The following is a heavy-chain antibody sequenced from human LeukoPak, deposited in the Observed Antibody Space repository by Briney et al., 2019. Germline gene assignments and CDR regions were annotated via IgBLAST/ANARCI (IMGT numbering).Heavy chain of an antibody. Sequence: PSETLSLTCSVSGGSISNSRYYWAWIRQPPGKGLEWIGTIFYTGTTDYNPSLNSRVTISIDTSKNQFSLKLGSVTARDSAFYYCAKYGSGTYWGQGTMVTVSS. CDR1: GGSISNSRYY. D-gene: IGHD3-10*01. V-gene: IGHV4-39*01. CDR2: IFYTGTT. CDR3: AKYGSGTY. J-gene: IGHJ4*02.